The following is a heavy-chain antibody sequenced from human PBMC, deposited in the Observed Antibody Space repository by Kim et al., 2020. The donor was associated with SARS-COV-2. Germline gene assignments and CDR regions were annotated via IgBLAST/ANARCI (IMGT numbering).Heavy chain of an antibody. J-gene: IGHJ4*02. CDR3: AREALWFGETTFDY. Sequence: YAGTVKGRFTISRDNAKTSRYLQMNSLRAEDTAVYYCAREALWFGETTFDYWGQGTLVTVSS. D-gene: IGHD3-10*01. V-gene: IGHV3-11*04.